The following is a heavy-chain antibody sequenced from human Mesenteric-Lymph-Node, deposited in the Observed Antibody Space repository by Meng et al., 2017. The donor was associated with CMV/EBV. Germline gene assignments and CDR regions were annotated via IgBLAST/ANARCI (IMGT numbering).Heavy chain of an antibody. J-gene: IGHJ4*02. V-gene: IGHV3-7*01. Sequence: GESLKISCEASGFIFSGFTMSWVRQAPGKGLEWVANMHEGGREISYADSVKGRFTVSRDNSKNTLYLQMDSLKPEDTAVYYCARVLYDSSGYYNVLTYWGQGTLVTVSS. CDR2: MHEGGREI. CDR3: ARVLYDSSGYYNVLTY. CDR1: GFIFSGFT. D-gene: IGHD3-22*01.